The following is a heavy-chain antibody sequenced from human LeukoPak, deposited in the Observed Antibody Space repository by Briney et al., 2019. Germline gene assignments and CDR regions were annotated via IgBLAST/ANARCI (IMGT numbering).Heavy chain of an antibody. V-gene: IGHV3-66*01. CDR3: ARNLATKNYFDF. CDR2: TFSGGTT. CDR1: GFTISSYY. Sequence: PGGSLRLSCAASGFTISSYYMTWVRQAPGQGLEWVSVTFSGGTTYYADSVKGRFIISRDTSKNTLYLQLSSLRVEDTAVYYCARNLATKNYFDFWGLGTLVTVSS. J-gene: IGHJ4*02.